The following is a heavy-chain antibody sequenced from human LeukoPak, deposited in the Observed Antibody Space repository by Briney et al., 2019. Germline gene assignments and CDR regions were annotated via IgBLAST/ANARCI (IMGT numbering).Heavy chain of an antibody. V-gene: IGHV1-18*01. CDR1: GYTFTSYG. CDR2: ISAYNGNT. Sequence: ASVKVSCKASGYTFTSYGISWVRQAPGQGLEWMGWISAYNGNTNYAQKLQGRVTMTTDTSTSTAYMELRSLRSDDTAVYYCARVHYGSGSYYNADAFDIWGQGTMVSVSS. J-gene: IGHJ3*02. CDR3: ARVHYGSGSYYNADAFDI. D-gene: IGHD3-10*01.